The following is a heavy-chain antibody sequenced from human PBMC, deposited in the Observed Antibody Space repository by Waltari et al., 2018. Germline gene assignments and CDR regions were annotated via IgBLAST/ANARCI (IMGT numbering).Heavy chain of an antibody. V-gene: IGHV1-46*01. CDR1: GYTFTSYY. CDR3: ARDFPTMVRPVGAFDI. CDR2: INPSGGST. Sequence: QVQLVQSGAEVKKPGASVKVSCKASGYTFTSYYMHWVRQAPGQGLEWMGIINPSGGSTSYAQKFQGRVTMTRDTSTSTVYMELSSLRSEDTAVYYCARDFPTMVRPVGAFDIWGQGTMVTVSS. J-gene: IGHJ3*02. D-gene: IGHD3-10*01.